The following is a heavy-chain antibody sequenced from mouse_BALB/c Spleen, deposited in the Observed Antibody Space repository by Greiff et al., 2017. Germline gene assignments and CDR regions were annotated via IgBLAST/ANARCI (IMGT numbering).Heavy chain of an antibody. CDR1: GFSLTGYG. CDR3: ARSYYDYDGTGFAY. J-gene: IGHJ3*01. CDR2: IWGDGST. V-gene: IGHV2-6-7*01. D-gene: IGHD2-4*01. Sequence: QVQLKESGPGLVAPSQSLSITCTVSGFSLTGYGVNWVRQPPGKGLEWLGMIWGDGSTDYNSALKSRLSISKDNSKSQVFLKMNSLQTDDTARYYCARSYYDYDGTGFAYWGQGTLVTVSA.